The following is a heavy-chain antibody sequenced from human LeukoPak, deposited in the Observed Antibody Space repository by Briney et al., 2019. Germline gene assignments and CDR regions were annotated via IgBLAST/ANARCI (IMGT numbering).Heavy chain of an antibody. V-gene: IGHV4-59*01. CDR2: IYYSGST. CDR1: GGSISSYY. Sequence: KPSETLSLTCTVFGGSISSYYWSWIRQPPGKGLEWIGYIYYSGSTNYNPSLKSRVTISVDTSKNQFSLKLSSVTAADTAVYYCARVSSYCSSTSCYAMYYYYGMDVWGQGTTVTVSS. D-gene: IGHD2-2*01. J-gene: IGHJ6*02. CDR3: ARVSSYCSSTSCYAMYYYYGMDV.